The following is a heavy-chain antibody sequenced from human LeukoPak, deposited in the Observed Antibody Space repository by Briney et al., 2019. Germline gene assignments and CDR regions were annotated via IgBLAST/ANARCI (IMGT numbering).Heavy chain of an antibody. J-gene: IGHJ5*02. Sequence: SETLSLTCAVYGGSFSGYYWSWIRQPPGKGLEWIGEINHSGSTNYNPSLKSRVTISVDTSKNQFSLKLSSVTAADTAVYYCASRIAVAARGNWFDPWGQGTLVTVSS. CDR1: GGSFSGYY. CDR3: ASRIAVAARGNWFDP. CDR2: INHSGST. V-gene: IGHV4-34*01. D-gene: IGHD6-19*01.